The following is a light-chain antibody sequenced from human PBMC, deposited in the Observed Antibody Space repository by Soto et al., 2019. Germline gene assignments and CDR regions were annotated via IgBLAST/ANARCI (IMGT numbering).Light chain of an antibody. CDR3: QHFGGTTFN. CDR2: GAS. V-gene: IGKV3-20*01. CDR1: QSVSSSY. Sequence: EIVLTQSPGTLSLSPWEGATLSCRASQSVSSSYIAWYQQRPGQTPSLLIYGASTRATGIPDRFSGSGSGTHFTLTISRLEPGDFAVYYCQHFGGTTFNFGQGTRLEIK. J-gene: IGKJ5*01.